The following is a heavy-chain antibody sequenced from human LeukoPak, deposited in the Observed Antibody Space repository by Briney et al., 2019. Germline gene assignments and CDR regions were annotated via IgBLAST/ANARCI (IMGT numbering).Heavy chain of an antibody. CDR2: ISWNSGRI. D-gene: IGHD3-9*01. CDR1: GFTFNIYD. CDR3: AKDLHYDILTGSQYFDY. V-gene: IGHV3-9*01. Sequence: GGSLRLSCEASGFTFNIYDMSWVRQFPGKGLEWVSGISWNSGRIGYADSVKGRFTISRDNAKNSLYLQMNSLRAEDTALYYCAKDLHYDILTGSQYFDYWGQGTLVTVSS. J-gene: IGHJ4*02.